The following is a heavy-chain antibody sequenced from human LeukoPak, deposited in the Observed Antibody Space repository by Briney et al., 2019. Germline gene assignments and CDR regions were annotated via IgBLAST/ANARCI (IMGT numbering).Heavy chain of an antibody. D-gene: IGHD3/OR15-3a*01. Sequence: SETLSLTCTVSGGSVSICSYYWNWIRQSAGKGLEWIGRIYVSGSTDYNPSLKSRVTISKDMSKNQLYLRLSSVTAADTAVYYCARTNDFWTGFYEKWGQGTLVTVSS. CDR2: IYVSGST. CDR3: ARTNDFWTGFYEK. J-gene: IGHJ4*02. CDR1: GGSVSICSYY. V-gene: IGHV4-61*02.